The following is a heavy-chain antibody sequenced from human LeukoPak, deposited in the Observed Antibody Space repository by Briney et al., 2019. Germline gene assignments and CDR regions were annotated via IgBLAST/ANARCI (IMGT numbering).Heavy chain of an antibody. Sequence: GGSLRLSCAASGFSFSTYEMNWVRQAPGMGLECISYITSSGGTKDYAKSVKGRFIISRDNAKNSLFLQMNSLTTEDTAVYYCARARGSDYYYYYMDVWGKGTTVTVSS. J-gene: IGHJ6*03. V-gene: IGHV3-48*03. CDR2: ITSSGGTK. CDR1: GFSFSTYE. CDR3: ARARGSDYYYYYMDV.